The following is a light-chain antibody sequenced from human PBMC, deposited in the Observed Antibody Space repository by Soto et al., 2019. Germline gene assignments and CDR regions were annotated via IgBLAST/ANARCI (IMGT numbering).Light chain of an antibody. CDR2: KVS. V-gene: IGLV2-14*01. CDR3: SSYTSISTVV. Sequence: QSVLTQPASVSGSPGQSITISCIGTSSDVGGYNYVSWYQQHPDKAPKLVIYKVSNRPSGVSDRFSGSKSGNTASLIISGLQAEDEADYYCSSYTSISTVVFGGGTQLTVL. CDR1: SSDVGGYNY. J-gene: IGLJ2*01.